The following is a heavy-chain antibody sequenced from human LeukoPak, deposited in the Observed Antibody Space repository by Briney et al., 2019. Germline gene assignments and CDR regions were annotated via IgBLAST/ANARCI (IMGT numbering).Heavy chain of an antibody. V-gene: IGHV3-48*03. CDR2: ISISCSTI. Sequence: GGSLTLSCAVSGFTFSSYEMNWVRQAPGKGLELVSYISISCSTIYYADSVKGRFTIFIDNAKNSLYLQMTSLSAEDTALYYCAKDATAVPGTVYMDVWGKGTKVTVSS. J-gene: IGHJ6*03. D-gene: IGHD6-13*01. CDR1: GFTFSSYE. CDR3: AKDATAVPGTVYMDV.